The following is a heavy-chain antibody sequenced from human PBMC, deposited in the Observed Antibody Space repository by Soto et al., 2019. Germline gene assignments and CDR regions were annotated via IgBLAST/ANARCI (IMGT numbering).Heavy chain of an antibody. Sequence: PGWSLRLSCAASGFTFSSYSMNWVRQAPGKGLEWVSSISSSSSYIYYADSVKGRFTISRDNAKNSLYLQMNSLRAEDTAVYYCARVGDYVWGSYRWSDAFDIWGQGTMVTVS. CDR1: GFTFSSYS. J-gene: IGHJ3*02. D-gene: IGHD3-16*02. V-gene: IGHV3-21*01. CDR2: ISSSSSYI. CDR3: ARVGDYVWGSYRWSDAFDI.